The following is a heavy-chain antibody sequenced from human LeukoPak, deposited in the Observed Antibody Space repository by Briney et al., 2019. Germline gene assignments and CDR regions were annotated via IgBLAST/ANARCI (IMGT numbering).Heavy chain of an antibody. V-gene: IGHV4-4*07. D-gene: IGHD3-22*01. CDR2: IYTSGST. CDR1: GGSISSYY. CDR3: ARDSDYYDSSGYDYYGMDV. J-gene: IGHJ6*02. Sequence: SETPSLTCTVSGGSISSYYWSWIRQPAGKGLEWIGRIYTSGSTNYNPSLKSRVTMSVDTSKNQFSLKLSSVTAADTAVYYCARDSDYYDSSGYDYYGMDVWGQGTTVTVSS.